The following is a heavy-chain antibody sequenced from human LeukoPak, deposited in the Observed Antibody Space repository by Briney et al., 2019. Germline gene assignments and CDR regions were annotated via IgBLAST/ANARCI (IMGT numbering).Heavy chain of an antibody. V-gene: IGHV3-21*01. CDR3: ARDFRTGGYSYGGFFDY. Sequence: GGSLRLSCAASGFTFSSYSMNWVRQAPGKGLEWVSSISSSSYIYYADSVKGRFTISRDNAKNSLYLQMNSLRAEDTAVYYCARDFRTGGYSYGGFFDYWGQGTLVTVSS. J-gene: IGHJ4*02. CDR1: GFTFSSYS. D-gene: IGHD5-18*01. CDR2: ISSSSYI.